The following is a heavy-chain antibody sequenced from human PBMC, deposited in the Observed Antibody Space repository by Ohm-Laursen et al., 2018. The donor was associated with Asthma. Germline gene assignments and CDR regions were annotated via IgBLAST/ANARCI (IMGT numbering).Heavy chain of an antibody. CDR3: ARDISDYYYYGMDV. CDR2: ISTASTFI. D-gene: IGHD1-14*01. J-gene: IGHJ6*02. Sequence: SLRLSCAASGYSFSLYSIHWIRQAPGKGLEWVASISTASTFIYYADSVKGRFTISRDNAKNSLYLQMNSLRAEDTAVYYCARDISDYYYYGMDVWGQGTTVTVSS. CDR1: GYSFSLYS. V-gene: IGHV3-21*01.